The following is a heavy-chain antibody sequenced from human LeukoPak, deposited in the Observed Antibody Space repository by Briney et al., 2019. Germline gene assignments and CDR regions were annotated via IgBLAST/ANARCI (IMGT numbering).Heavy chain of an antibody. Sequence: GGSLRLSCAASGFTFSSYSMNWVRQAPGKGLEWVSSISSSSSYIYYVDSVKGRFTISRDNSKNTLHLQMNSLRAEDTAVYYCARDGDSYGSGTYPRAFDPWGQGTLVTVSS. V-gene: IGHV3-21*01. J-gene: IGHJ5*02. CDR3: ARDGDSYGSGTYPRAFDP. CDR2: ISSSSSYI. D-gene: IGHD3-10*01. CDR1: GFTFSSYS.